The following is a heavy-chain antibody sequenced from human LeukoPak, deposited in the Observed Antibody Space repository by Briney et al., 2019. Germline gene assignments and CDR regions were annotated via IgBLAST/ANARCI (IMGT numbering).Heavy chain of an antibody. CDR2: MSGSGGST. CDR1: GFTFNSYA. CDR3: AKDREYSYVYDAFDI. V-gene: IGHV3-23*01. J-gene: IGHJ3*02. Sequence: GGSLRLSCAASGFTFNSYAMSWVRQAPGKGLEWVSGMSGSGGSTYYADSVKGRFTISRDNSKNTLYLQMNTLRADVTVVYYCAKDREYSYVYDAFDIWGQGTLVTVSS. D-gene: IGHD3-16*01.